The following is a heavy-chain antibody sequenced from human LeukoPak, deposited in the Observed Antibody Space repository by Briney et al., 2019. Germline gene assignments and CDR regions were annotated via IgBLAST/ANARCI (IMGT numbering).Heavy chain of an antibody. D-gene: IGHD6-13*01. V-gene: IGHV1-69*13. Sequence: SVKVSCKASGGTFSSYAISWVRQAPGQGLEWMGGIIPIFGTANYAQKFQGRVAITADESTSTAYMELSSLRSEDTAVYYCARDRAAAGILFDYWGQGTLVTVSS. CDR2: IIPIFGTA. CDR1: GGTFSSYA. J-gene: IGHJ4*02. CDR3: ARDRAAAGILFDY.